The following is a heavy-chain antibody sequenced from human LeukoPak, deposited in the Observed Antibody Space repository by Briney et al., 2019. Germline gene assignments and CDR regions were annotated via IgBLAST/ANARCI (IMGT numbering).Heavy chain of an antibody. D-gene: IGHD2-15*01. CDR2: MNPNSGNT. CDR1: GYTFTSYD. Sequence: GASVKVSCKASGYTFTSYDINWVRQATGQGLEWMGWMNPNSGNTGYAQKFQGRVTMIRDTSTSTVYMELSSLRSEDTAVYYCARDCSGGSCYYYYGMDVWGQGTTVTVSS. CDR3: ARDCSGGSCYYYYGMDV. J-gene: IGHJ6*02. V-gene: IGHV1-8*01.